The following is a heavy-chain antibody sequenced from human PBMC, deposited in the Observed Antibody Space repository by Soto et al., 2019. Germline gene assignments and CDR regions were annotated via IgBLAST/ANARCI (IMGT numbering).Heavy chain of an antibody. CDR1: GFTFSNYA. D-gene: IGHD2-8*01. Sequence: QLLESGGGLVQAGGSLRLSCTASGFTFSNYAMSWVRQAPGKGLEWVSGIRSSGESTYYADSVKGRLTISRDNSKNMLYLQINSLRAEDTAVYYCAKGGRRVLIPMDVWGQGTTVTVSS. CDR2: IRSSGEST. J-gene: IGHJ6*02. CDR3: AKGGRRVLIPMDV. V-gene: IGHV3-23*01.